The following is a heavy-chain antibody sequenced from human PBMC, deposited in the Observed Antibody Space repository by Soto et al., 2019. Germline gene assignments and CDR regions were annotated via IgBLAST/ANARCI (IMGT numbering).Heavy chain of an antibody. J-gene: IGHJ5*02. CDR1: GGSISSSTYY. CDR2: FYYRGST. CDR3: ARLSGWSRYNWFDP. Sequence: KTSETLSLTCTVSGGSISSSTYYWGWIRQPPGKGLEWIGSFYYRGSTYYNPSLKSRVTISVDTSKNQFSLKLSSVTAADTAVYHCARLSGWSRYNWFDPWGQGAVVTVSS. V-gene: IGHV4-39*01. D-gene: IGHD6-19*01.